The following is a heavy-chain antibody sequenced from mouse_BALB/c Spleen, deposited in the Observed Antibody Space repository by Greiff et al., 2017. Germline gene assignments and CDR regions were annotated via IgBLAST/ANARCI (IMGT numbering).Heavy chain of an antibody. Sequence: EVQVVESGGGLVKPGGSLKLSCAASGFTFSSYAMSWVRQTPEKRLEWVASISSGGSTYYPDSVKGRFTISRDNARNILYLQMSSLRSEDTAMYYCAREDYFDYWGQGTTLTVSS. CDR2: ISSGGST. CDR1: GFTFSSYA. CDR3: AREDYFDY. V-gene: IGHV5-6-5*01. J-gene: IGHJ2*01.